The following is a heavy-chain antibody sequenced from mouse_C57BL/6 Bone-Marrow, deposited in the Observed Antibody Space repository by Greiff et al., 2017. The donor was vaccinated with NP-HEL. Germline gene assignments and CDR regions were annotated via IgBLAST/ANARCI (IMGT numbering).Heavy chain of an antibody. CDR1: GYTFTSYW. CDR2: IDPANGNT. V-gene: IGHV14-3*01. J-gene: IGHJ1*03. Sequence: EVQLQQPGAELVKPGASVKLSCKASGYTFTSYWMHWVKQRPGQGLEWIGRIDPANGNTKYAPKFQGKATITADTSSNTAYLQLSSLTSEDTAIYYCAYFDVWGTGTTVTVSS. CDR3: AYFDV.